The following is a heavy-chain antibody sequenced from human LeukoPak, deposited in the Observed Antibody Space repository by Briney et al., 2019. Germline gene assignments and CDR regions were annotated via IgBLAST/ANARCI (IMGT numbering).Heavy chain of an antibody. CDR2: IYHSGST. V-gene: IGHV4-4*02. Sequence: SETLSLTCAVSGGSISSSNWWSWVRQPPGKGLEWIGEIYHSGSTNYNPSLKSRVTISVDKSKNQFSLKLSSVTAADTAVYYCARSVRFLEWQRGNYYYYMDVWGKGTTVTVSS. J-gene: IGHJ6*03. CDR1: GGSISSSNW. D-gene: IGHD3-3*01. CDR3: ARSVRFLEWQRGNYYYYMDV.